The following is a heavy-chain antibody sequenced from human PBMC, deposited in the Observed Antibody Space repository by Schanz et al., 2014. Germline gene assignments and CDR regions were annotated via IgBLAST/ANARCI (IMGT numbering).Heavy chain of an antibody. Sequence: EVQLVESGGGLIQPGGSLRLSCAVSGFTVNTNYMSWIRQAPGKGLEWISSMYINSGSTQYADSVKGRFTISRDNSKNALYLQMNGLRPEDTAVYYCAKYGGELGVSFEYWGQGTLVTVSS. CDR1: GFTVNTNY. J-gene: IGHJ4*02. D-gene: IGHD7-27*01. CDR2: MYINSGST. CDR3: AKYGGELGVSFEY. V-gene: IGHV3-53*01.